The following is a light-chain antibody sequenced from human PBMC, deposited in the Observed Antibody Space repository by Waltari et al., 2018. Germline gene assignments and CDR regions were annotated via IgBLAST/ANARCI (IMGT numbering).Light chain of an antibody. Sequence: DIQMTQSPSSLSASVGDRVTITCQASQDISNYLNWYQQKPGKAPKLLIYGASNLERGVPSRFSGSGSGTDFTFTISSLQPEDIATYYCQQYENLPLTFGGGTKVKIK. V-gene: IGKV1-33*01. J-gene: IGKJ4*01. CDR1: QDISNY. CDR3: QQYENLPLT. CDR2: GAS.